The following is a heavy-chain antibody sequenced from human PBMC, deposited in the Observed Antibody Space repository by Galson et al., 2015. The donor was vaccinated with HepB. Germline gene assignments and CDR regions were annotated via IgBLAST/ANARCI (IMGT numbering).Heavy chain of an antibody. Sequence: SLRLSCAASGFTFSSYAMSWVRQAPGKGLEWVSAISGSGGSTYYADSVKGRFTISRDNSKNTLYLQMNSLRAEDTAVYYCARGDGSGSYYNAPYYYYYYGMDVWGQGTTVTVS. CDR3: ARGDGSGSYYNAPYYYYYYGMDV. V-gene: IGHV3-23*01. CDR1: GFTFSSYA. CDR2: ISGSGGST. D-gene: IGHD3-10*01. J-gene: IGHJ6*02.